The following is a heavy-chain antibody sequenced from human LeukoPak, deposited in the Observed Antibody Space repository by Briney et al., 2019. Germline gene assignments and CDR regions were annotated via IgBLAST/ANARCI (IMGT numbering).Heavy chain of an antibody. J-gene: IGHJ3*02. V-gene: IGHV3-23*01. CDR1: GFTFSSYA. CDR3: AKDWGNYYGSGSYYTPSWALDI. D-gene: IGHD3-10*01. CDR2: VSGSSDSI. Sequence: PGGSLRLCCEASGFTFSSYAVSWVRQAPGKGLERVSIVSGSSDSISYTDYVEGRFTISRDNSKNTLYLQMNSLRADDTAVYYCAKDWGNYYGSGSYYTPSWALDIWGQGTMVTVSS.